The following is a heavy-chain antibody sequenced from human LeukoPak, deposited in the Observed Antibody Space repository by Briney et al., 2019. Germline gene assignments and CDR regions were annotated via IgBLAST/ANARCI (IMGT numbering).Heavy chain of an antibody. CDR2: IYHSGST. V-gene: IGHV4-30-2*01. D-gene: IGHD3-10*01. Sequence: SETLSLTCAVSGGSISSGGYSWSWTRQPPGKGLEWIGYIYHSGSTYYNPSLKSRVTISVDRSKNQFSLKLSSVTAADTAVYYCARTYYYGSGSYYPSDWYFDLWGRGTLVTVSS. J-gene: IGHJ2*01. CDR1: GGSISSGGYS. CDR3: ARTYYYGSGSYYPSDWYFDL.